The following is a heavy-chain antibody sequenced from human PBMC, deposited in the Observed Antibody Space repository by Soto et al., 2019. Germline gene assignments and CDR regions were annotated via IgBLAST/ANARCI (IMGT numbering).Heavy chain of an antibody. J-gene: IGHJ4*02. CDR1: GFTFSSYA. CDR2: ISGSGGST. V-gene: IGHV3-23*01. CDR3: AKLGTLRFLEWLDYYFDN. D-gene: IGHD3-3*01. Sequence: GGSLRLSCAASGFTFSSYAMSWVRQAPGKGLEWVSAISGSGGSTYYADSVKGRFTISRDNSKNTLYLQMNSLRAEDTAVYYCAKLGTLRFLEWLDYYFDNWGQGTLVTVSS.